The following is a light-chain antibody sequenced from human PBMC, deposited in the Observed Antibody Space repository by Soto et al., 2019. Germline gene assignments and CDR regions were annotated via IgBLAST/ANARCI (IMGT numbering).Light chain of an antibody. CDR2: DAS. J-gene: IGKJ1*01. Sequence: EIVLTQSQCTLSLSLSDRSTLSCRVNQSVSRSYLAWYQQKPGQAPRPLIYDASSRATGIPDRFSGGGSGTYSTLTISRLEPEDFAVYHCQHYEVFGQGTKVDIK. V-gene: IGKV3-20*01. CDR3: QHYEV. CDR1: QSVSRSY.